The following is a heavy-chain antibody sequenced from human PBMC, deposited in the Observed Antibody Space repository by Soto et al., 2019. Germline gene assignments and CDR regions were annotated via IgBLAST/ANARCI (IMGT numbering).Heavy chain of an antibody. CDR1: GAAVNSDNYY. Sequence: SETLSLTCAVSGAAVNSDNYYWTWVRQPPGNGLEWIGNVHNSGTTNYKPSLQNRVSRSIDKPKNQPSLKLNSVIAADAALYYCERDIRGFSRALEYWGRGTPVTVSS. CDR2: VHNSGTT. CDR3: ERDIRGFSRALEY. V-gene: IGHV4-61*01. D-gene: IGHD5-18*01. J-gene: IGHJ4*02.